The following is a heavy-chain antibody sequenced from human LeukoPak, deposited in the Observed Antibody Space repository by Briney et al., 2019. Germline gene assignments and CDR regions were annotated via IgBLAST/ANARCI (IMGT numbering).Heavy chain of an antibody. D-gene: IGHD6-19*01. CDR2: INSDSNYI. CDR1: GFTFRSYS. Sequence: GGSLRLSCAASGFTFRSYSMNWVRQAPGKGLEWVSSINSDSNYIYYADSVQGRFTISRDNAKNSLYLQMNSLRAEDTAVYYCAGPGYRSAWPFEYWGQGTLVTVSS. V-gene: IGHV3-21*01. CDR3: AGPGYRSAWPFEY. J-gene: IGHJ4*02.